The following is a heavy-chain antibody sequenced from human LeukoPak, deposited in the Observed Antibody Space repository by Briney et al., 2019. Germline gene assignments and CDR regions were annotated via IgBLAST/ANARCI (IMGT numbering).Heavy chain of an antibody. D-gene: IGHD2-8*01. V-gene: IGHV4-34*01. J-gene: IGHJ5*01. CDR1: GASFNTYY. CDR3: ARGPVALPNDRLSLFFDF. Sequence: SETLSLTCAVYGASFNTYYWTWMRQSPDKGLEWIGEVKHDGDTNVNPSLRSRVVMSVDASKNQFSLKMTSVTAADTAIYFCARGPVALPNDRLSLFFDFWGQGTLVTVSS. CDR2: VKHDGDT.